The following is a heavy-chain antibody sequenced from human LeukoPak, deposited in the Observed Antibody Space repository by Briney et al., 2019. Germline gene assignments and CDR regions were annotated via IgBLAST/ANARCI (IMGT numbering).Heavy chain of an antibody. CDR3: AKDGLLYFDWLLYFDY. Sequence: PSETLSLTCAVYGGSFSGYYWSWIRQPPGKGLEWVSAISGSGGSTYYADSVKGRFTISRDNSKNTLYLQMNSLRAEDTAVYYCAKDGLLYFDWLLYFDYWGQGTLVTVSS. D-gene: IGHD3-9*01. CDR1: GGSFSGYY. J-gene: IGHJ4*02. CDR2: ISGSGGST. V-gene: IGHV3-23*01.